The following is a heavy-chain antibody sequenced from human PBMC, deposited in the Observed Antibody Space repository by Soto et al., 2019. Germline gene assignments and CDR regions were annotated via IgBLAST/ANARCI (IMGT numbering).Heavy chain of an antibody. V-gene: IGHV3-30*18. D-gene: IGHD2-21*01. CDR1: GFTFSSYG. Sequence: QVQLVESGGGVVQPGRSLRLSCAASGFTFSSYGMHWVRQAPGKGLEWVAVISYDGSNKYYADSVKGRVTISRDNSKNTLYLQMNSLRAEDTAVYYCAKYSWRSWGQGTLVTVSS. CDR2: ISYDGSNK. CDR3: AKYSWRS. J-gene: IGHJ4*02.